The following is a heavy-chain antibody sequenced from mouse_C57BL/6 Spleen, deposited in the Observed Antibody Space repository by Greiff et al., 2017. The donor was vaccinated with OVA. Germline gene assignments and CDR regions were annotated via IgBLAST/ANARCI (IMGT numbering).Heavy chain of an antibody. CDR3: ASQDRSNFYAMDY. J-gene: IGHJ4*01. CDR2: IDPSDSYT. D-gene: IGHD2-5*01. V-gene: IGHV1-59*01. CDR1: GYTFTSYW. Sequence: QVQLQQPGAELVRPGTSVKLSCKASGYTFTSYWMHWVKQRPGQGLEWIGVIDPSDSYTNYNQNVKGKATLTVDTSSSTAYMQLSSLTSEDSAVYYCASQDRSNFYAMDYWGQGTSVTVSS.